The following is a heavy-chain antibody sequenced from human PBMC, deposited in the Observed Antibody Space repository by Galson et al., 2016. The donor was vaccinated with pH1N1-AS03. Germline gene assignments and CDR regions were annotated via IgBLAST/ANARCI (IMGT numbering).Heavy chain of an antibody. CDR3: ARQANYDLLTGYCKALQFDF. CDR1: GSSINSNSFY. D-gene: IGHD3-9*01. Sequence: SETLSLTCTVSGSSINSNSFYWGWIRQSPGKGLEWIGSISDSGSTHYNLSLKSRITVSVDTSKNQFSLKLNSVTAADTAMYYCARQANYDLLTGYCKALQFDFWGQGTLVTVSS. CDR2: ISDSGST. J-gene: IGHJ4*01. V-gene: IGHV4-39*01.